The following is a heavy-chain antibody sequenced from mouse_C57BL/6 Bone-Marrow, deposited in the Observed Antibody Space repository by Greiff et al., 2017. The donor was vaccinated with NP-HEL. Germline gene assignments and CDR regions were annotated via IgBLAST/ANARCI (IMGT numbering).Heavy chain of an antibody. D-gene: IGHD1-1*01. CDR3: ARSVITTVVAKDYYAMDY. V-gene: IGHV1-80*01. CDR2: IYPGDGDT. J-gene: IGHJ4*01. CDR1: GYAFSSYW. Sequence: VQLQQSGAELVKPGASVKISCKASGYAFSSYWMNWVKQRPGKGLEWIGQIYPGDGDTNYNGKFKGKATLTADKSSSTAYMQLSSLTSEDSAVYFCARSVITTVVAKDYYAMDYWGQGTSVTVSS.